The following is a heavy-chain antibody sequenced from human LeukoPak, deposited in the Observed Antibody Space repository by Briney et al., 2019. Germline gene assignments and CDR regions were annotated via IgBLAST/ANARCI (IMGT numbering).Heavy chain of an antibody. V-gene: IGHV4-39*01. Sequence: PSEILSLTCTVSGGSVSSSSSYWAWIRQPPGRGLEWIGSVYYSGTTYYNTSLESRVTISEDTSRNRFSLMLSSVTAADTAVYYCVRQNSDYYYYYLDVWGEGTTVIVS. CDR2: VYYSGTT. D-gene: IGHD1-7*01. CDR3: VRQNSDYYYYYLDV. J-gene: IGHJ6*03. CDR1: GGSVSSSSSY.